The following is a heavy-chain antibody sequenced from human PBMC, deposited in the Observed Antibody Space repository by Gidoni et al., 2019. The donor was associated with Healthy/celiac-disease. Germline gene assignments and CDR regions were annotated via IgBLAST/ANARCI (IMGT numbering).Heavy chain of an antibody. CDR3: ARAFSAPRVEWLFREHYYYYGMDV. J-gene: IGHJ6*02. Sequence: QVQLVQSGAAVKKPGASVQVSCKASGYTFTGYYMHWVRQAPGQGLEWMGWINPNSGGTNYAQKFQGRVTMTRDTSISTAYMELSRLRSDDTAVYYCARAFSAPRVEWLFREHYYYYGMDVWGQGTTVTVSS. CDR2: INPNSGGT. CDR1: GYTFTGYY. V-gene: IGHV1-2*02. D-gene: IGHD3-3*01.